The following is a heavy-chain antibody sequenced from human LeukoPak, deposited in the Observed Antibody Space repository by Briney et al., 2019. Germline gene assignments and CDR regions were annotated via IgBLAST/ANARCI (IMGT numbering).Heavy chain of an antibody. CDR3: AGGVGATTYF. Sequence: SETLSLTCTVPGGSISGDYWSWIRQPAGTGLEWIGRIYTSGSTIYDPSLKSRVTISMDTSKGLFSLRLTSVTAADTAVYYCAGGVGATTYFWGQGTLVTVSS. V-gene: IGHV4-4*07. D-gene: IGHD1-26*01. CDR1: GGSISGDY. J-gene: IGHJ4*02. CDR2: IYTSGST.